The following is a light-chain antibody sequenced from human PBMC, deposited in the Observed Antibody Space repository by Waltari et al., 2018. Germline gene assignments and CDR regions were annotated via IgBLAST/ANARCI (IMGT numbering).Light chain of an antibody. J-gene: IGKJ1*01. CDR1: QSVSNSY. V-gene: IGKV3-20*01. CDR2: GAS. Sequence: IVLTQSPGTLSLSPGERATLSCRASQSVSNSYLAWYQQKPGQTPRLLIYGASSRATGIPDRFSGSGSGTDFTLTISRLEPEDFAVYYCQQYGSSPLLTFGQGTKVEIK. CDR3: QQYGSSPLLT.